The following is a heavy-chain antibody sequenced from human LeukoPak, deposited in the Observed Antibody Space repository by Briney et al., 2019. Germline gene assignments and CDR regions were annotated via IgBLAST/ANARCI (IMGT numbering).Heavy chain of an antibody. J-gene: IGHJ5*02. CDR2: ISSSSSYI. Sequence: GGSLRLSCAASGFTFISYSMNWVRQAPGKGREWVSSISSSSSYIYYADSVKGRFTISRDNAKNSLYLQMNSLRAEDTAVYYCARDRTVPTLWFGPLGQGTLVTVSS. CDR1: GFTFISYS. D-gene: IGHD4-17*01. V-gene: IGHV3-21*01. CDR3: ARDRTVPTLWFGP.